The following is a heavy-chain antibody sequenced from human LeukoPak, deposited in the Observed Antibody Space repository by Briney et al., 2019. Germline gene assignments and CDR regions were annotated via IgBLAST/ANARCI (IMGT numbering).Heavy chain of an antibody. J-gene: IGHJ4*02. CDR2: FDPEDGET. Sequence: ASVKVSCKVSGYTLTELSMHWVRQAPGKGLEWMGGFDPEDGETIYAQKFQGRVTMTEDTSTDTAYMELSSLRSEDTAVYYCARDLSAVYSSSWSPFDYXXXGTLVTVSS. D-gene: IGHD6-13*01. CDR3: ARDLSAVYSSSWSPFDY. V-gene: IGHV1-24*01. CDR1: GYTLTELS.